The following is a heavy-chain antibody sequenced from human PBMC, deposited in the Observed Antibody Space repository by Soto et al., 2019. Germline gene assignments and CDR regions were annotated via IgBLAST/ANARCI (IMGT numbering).Heavy chain of an antibody. J-gene: IGHJ1*01. CDR3: ARGCSSASCYYD. D-gene: IGHD2-2*01. CDR2: VSFRGDI. Sequence: PGGSLRLSRTASGFMFSSYTMNWVRQAPGKGLECVSSVSFRGDIYYADSLEGRFTISRDDAKNPLYLQMNSLRAEDTAVYYCARGCSSASCYYDWGQGTLVTVSS. CDR1: GFMFSSYT. V-gene: IGHV3-21*01.